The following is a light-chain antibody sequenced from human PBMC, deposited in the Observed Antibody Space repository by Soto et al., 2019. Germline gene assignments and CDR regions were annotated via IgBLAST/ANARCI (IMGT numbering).Light chain of an antibody. V-gene: IGKV3-20*01. CDR3: QQYGSSPIT. J-gene: IGKJ5*01. Sequence: EIVLTPSPGTLSLSPVERATLSCRASQSVSSRLAWYQQKPGQAPRLLISGASSRATGIPDRFSGSGSATDFTLTISRLEPEDFALYYCQQYGSSPITFGQGTRLEI. CDR2: GAS. CDR1: QSVSSR.